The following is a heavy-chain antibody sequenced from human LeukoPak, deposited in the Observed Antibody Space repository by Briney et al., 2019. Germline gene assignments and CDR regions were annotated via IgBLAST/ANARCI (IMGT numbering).Heavy chain of an antibody. J-gene: IGHJ4*02. CDR3: ARGKVASNSPADY. CDR2: ISYDGSNK. CDR1: GFTFSSYA. V-gene: IGHV3-30-3*01. Sequence: GGSLRLSCAASGFTFSSYAMHWVRQAPGKGLEWVAVISYDGSNKYYADSVKGRFTISRDNSKNTLYLQMNSLRAEDTAVYYCARGKVASNSPADYWGQGTLVTVSS. D-gene: IGHD2-15*01.